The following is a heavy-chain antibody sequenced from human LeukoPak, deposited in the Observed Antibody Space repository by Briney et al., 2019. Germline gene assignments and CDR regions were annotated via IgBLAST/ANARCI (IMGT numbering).Heavy chain of an antibody. D-gene: IGHD5-24*01. CDR3: ARNFRDGYNNSFDY. V-gene: IGHV3-30*04. CDR1: GFIVGSCE. J-gene: IGHJ4*02. CDR2: ISYDGSKK. Sequence: GGSLRLSCAASGFIVGSCEMNWVRQAPGKGLEWVTIISYDGSKKYYADYVKGRFTISRDNSKNTLYLQMNSLRAEDTAVYYCARNFRDGYNNSFDYWGQGTLVTVSS.